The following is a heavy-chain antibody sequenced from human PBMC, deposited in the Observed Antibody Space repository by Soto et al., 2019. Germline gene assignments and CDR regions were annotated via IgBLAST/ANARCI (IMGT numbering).Heavy chain of an antibody. V-gene: IGHV3-9*01. Sequence: EVQLVESGGGLVQPGRSLRLSCAASGFTFDDYAMHWVRQAPGKGLEWVSGISWNSGRIGYADSVKGRFTISRDNAKNSLFLQMSSLRVEYTALYYCVKDSAGSCCTFYLDYWGQGALVTVSS. CDR1: GFTFDDYA. J-gene: IGHJ4*02. D-gene: IGHD2-15*01. CDR3: VKDSAGSCCTFYLDY. CDR2: ISWNSGRI.